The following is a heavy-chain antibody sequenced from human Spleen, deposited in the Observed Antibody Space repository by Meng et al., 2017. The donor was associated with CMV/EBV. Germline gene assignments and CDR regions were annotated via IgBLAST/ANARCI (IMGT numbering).Heavy chain of an antibody. Sequence: GESLKISCAASGFTFSTYWMSWVRQAPGKGLEWVANIKHDGSEKYYVDSVKGRFTTSRDNAENSLYLQMNSLRAEDTAVYYCASAAAEGFHHYYGMDVWGRGTTVTVSS. V-gene: IGHV3-7*01. CDR3: ASAAAEGFHHYYGMDV. CDR2: IKHDGSEK. J-gene: IGHJ6*02. CDR1: GFTFSTYW. D-gene: IGHD6-13*01.